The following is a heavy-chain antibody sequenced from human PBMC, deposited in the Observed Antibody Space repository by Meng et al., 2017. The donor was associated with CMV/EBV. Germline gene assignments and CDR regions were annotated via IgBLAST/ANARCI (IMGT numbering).Heavy chain of an antibody. D-gene: IGHD6-13*01. Sequence: LSLTRAASGIIFSIYGMHWVRQAPGKGLECVAFIRCDGSNKYYADSVKGRFTISRDNSKNTLYLQMNSLRAEDTAVYYCAKGRSIAAARFVDYWGQGTLVTVSS. CDR1: GIIFSIYG. V-gene: IGHV3-30*02. J-gene: IGHJ4*02. CDR3: AKGRSIAAARFVDY. CDR2: IRCDGSNK.